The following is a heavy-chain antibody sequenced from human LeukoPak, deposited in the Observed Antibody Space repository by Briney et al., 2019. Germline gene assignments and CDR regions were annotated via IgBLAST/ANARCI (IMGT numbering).Heavy chain of an antibody. CDR2: ISSSSSTI. J-gene: IGHJ4*02. CDR3: ARDREMATTTFDY. V-gene: IGHV3-48*01. Sequence: PGGSLRLSCAASGFTFSSYSMNWVRQAPGKGLEWVSYISSSSSTIYYADSVKGRFTISRDNAENSLYLQMNSLRAEDTAVYYCARDREMATTTFDYWGQGTLVTVSS. CDR1: GFTFSSYS. D-gene: IGHD5-24*01.